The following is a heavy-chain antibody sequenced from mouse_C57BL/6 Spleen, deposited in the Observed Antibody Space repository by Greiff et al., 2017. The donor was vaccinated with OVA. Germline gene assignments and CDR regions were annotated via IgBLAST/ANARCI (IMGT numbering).Heavy chain of an antibody. D-gene: IGHD1-2*01. Sequence: EVKVEESGGGLVKPGGSLKLSCAASGFTFSSYTMSWVRQTPGKRLEWVATISGGGGNTYYPDSVKGRVTISRDNATNTLYLQISSLRSEDTALYYCARQTTAFDYWGQGTTLTVSS. CDR2: ISGGGGNT. V-gene: IGHV5-9*01. J-gene: IGHJ2*01. CDR1: GFTFSSYT. CDR3: ARQTTAFDY.